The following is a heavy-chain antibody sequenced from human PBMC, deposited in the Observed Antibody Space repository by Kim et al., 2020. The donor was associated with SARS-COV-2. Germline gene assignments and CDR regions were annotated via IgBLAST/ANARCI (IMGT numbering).Heavy chain of an antibody. V-gene: IGHV3-23*01. J-gene: IGHJ4*02. D-gene: IGHD6-13*01. CDR3: AKGESTNWSFFDY. CDR2: VSCSGGST. CDR1: GFTFSSYA. Sequence: GGSLRLSCAASGFTFSSYAMSWVRQAPGKGPEWVSLVSCSGGSTYHADSVKGRFAISRDNSKKTLYLQMNSLRAEDTALYYCAKGESTNWSFFDYWGQGTLLTVSS.